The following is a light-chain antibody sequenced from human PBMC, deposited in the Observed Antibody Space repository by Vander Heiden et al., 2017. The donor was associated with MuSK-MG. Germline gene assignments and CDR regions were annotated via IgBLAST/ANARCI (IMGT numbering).Light chain of an antibody. V-gene: IGLV1-40*01. CDR2: DNT. CDR1: SSNIGAGSD. Sequence: SVLTPPPSVSGAPVQTVTISCTGSSSNIGAGSDVHWYQQLPGAAPKLLIYDNTNRPSGVPHRFSASTSGTSASLAITGLQAEDAADYYCQSYDSSLATSVFCTGTKVTVL. CDR3: QSYDSSLATSV. J-gene: IGLJ1*01.